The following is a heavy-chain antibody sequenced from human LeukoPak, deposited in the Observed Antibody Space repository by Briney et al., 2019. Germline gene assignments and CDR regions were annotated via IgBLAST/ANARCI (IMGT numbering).Heavy chain of an antibody. J-gene: IGHJ4*02. Sequence: GGSLRLSCTASGFTFSTYAMTWVRQAPGKGLEWLSSISGSGDSTYYADSVKGRFTISRDNSKNTLYLQMNSLRADDTALYHCARDSGSYLQPTDYWGQGTLVTVSS. D-gene: IGHD1-26*01. V-gene: IGHV3-23*01. CDR1: GFTFSTYA. CDR3: ARDSGSYLQPTDY. CDR2: ISGSGDST.